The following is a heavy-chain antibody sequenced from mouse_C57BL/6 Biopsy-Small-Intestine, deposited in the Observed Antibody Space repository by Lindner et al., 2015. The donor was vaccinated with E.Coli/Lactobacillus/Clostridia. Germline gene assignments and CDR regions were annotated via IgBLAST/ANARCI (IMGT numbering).Heavy chain of an antibody. CDR1: ENAFSRYW. J-gene: IGHJ1*03. CDR2: IYTGDGDT. Sequence: VQLQESGAELVKPGASVKISCKGSENAFSRYWINWVKQRPGKGLEWIGQIYTGDGDTNYSERFKGKVTLTADKSSNTAYMQLSSLTSEDSAVYFCAREGYGYFDVWGTGTAVTVSS. CDR3: AREGYGYFDV. V-gene: IGHV1-80*01.